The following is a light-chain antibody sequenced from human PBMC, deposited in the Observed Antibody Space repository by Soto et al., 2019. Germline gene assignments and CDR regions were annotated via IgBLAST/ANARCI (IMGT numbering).Light chain of an antibody. V-gene: IGKV3-11*01. CDR2: DAT. CDR1: QSVRSY. J-gene: IGKJ1*01. Sequence: DIVMTQSPATLSVSPGEGATLSCRASQSVRSYLAWYQQKPGQAPRLLICDATDRATGIPARFSGSGSETDFTLTISSLEPEDFAVYYCQQRSSWPWTFGQGTKVDIK. CDR3: QQRSSWPWT.